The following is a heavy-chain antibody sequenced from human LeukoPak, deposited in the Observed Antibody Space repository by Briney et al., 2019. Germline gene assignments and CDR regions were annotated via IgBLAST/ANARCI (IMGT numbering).Heavy chain of an antibody. D-gene: IGHD2-2*01. Sequence: GGSLRLSCAASGFTFSSYAMSWVRQAPGKGLEWVSAISGSGGSTYYADSVKGRFSISRDNSKNTLYLQMNSLRAEDTAVYYCAKKFSSTSSHPDYWGQGTLVTVSS. CDR1: GFTFSSYA. CDR3: AKKFSSTSSHPDY. CDR2: ISGSGGST. V-gene: IGHV3-23*01. J-gene: IGHJ4*02.